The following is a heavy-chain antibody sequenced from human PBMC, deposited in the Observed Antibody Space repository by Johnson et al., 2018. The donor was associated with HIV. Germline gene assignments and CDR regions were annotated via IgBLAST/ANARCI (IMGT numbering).Heavy chain of an antibody. CDR1: GFSFSDYY. CDR2: ISSSGTTV. J-gene: IGHJ3*02. D-gene: IGHD3-10*01. V-gene: IGHV3-11*04. CDR3: ARDRCYWDGLDI. Sequence: QVQLVESGGGLVKPGGSLRLSCAASGFSFSDYYMSWIRQTPGKGLEWVSYISSSGTTVYYADSVKGRFSISRDNAKHSLYLQMNSLRAEDTAGYYCARDRCYWDGLDIWGQGTMVPVSS.